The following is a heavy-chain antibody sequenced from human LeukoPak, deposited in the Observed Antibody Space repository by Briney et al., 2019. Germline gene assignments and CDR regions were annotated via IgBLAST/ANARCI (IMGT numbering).Heavy chain of an antibody. Sequence: SETLSLTCTVSGGSLSSYYWSWIRQPAGKGLEWIGRIYTSGSTNYNPSLKSRATMSVDTSKNQFSLKLSSVTAADTAVYYCARDYNTYYDFWSGYSGAFDIWGQGTMVTVSS. J-gene: IGHJ3*02. CDR3: ARDYNTYYDFWSGYSGAFDI. CDR1: GGSLSSYY. D-gene: IGHD3-3*01. CDR2: IYTSGST. V-gene: IGHV4-4*07.